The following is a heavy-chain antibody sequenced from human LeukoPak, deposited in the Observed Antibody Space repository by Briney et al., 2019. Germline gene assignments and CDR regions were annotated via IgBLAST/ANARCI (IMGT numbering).Heavy chain of an antibody. CDR3: ARGLGRSGSYYIGY. CDR1: GFTFSSYW. D-gene: IGHD3-10*01. CDR2: LNSDGSGT. J-gene: IGHJ4*02. V-gene: IGHV3-74*01. Sequence: GGSLRLSCAASGFTFSSYWMHWVRQAPGKGLLWVSRLNSDGSGTNYADSVKGRFTISRDNAKDTLYLQMNSLRVEDTAVYYCARGLGRSGSYYIGYWGQGTLVTVSS.